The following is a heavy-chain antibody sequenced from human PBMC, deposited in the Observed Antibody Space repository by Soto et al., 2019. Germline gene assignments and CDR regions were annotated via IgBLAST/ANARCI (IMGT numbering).Heavy chain of an antibody. CDR3: ARDRAAGGY. CDR2: INSVSDTI. J-gene: IGHJ4*02. V-gene: IGHV3-48*03. Sequence: PWGPLRLSCAASVFSFSTFEMNWVRQAPGKGLEWVAYINSVSDTIHYADSVRGRFTVSRDNAKNSLFLQMNSLRVEDTALYYCARDRAAGGYWGQGTLVSVSS. D-gene: IGHD6-13*01. CDR1: VFSFSTFE.